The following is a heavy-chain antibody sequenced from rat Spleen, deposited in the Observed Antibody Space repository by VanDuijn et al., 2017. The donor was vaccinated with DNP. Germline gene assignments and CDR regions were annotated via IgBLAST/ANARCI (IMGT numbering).Heavy chain of an antibody. D-gene: IGHD3-1*01. Sequence: EVQLVESGGGLVQPGRSLKLSCVASGFTFNYHWMSWIRKVPGKGLDWVASITSSGGTTYYPDSVKGRFTISRDNAKNTLYLQMNSLRSEDTASYYCVRRGGKGLFSKWGQGTLVTVSS. J-gene: IGHJ3*01. CDR3: VRRGGKGLFSK. CDR1: GFTFNYHW. CDR2: ITSSGGTT. V-gene: IGHV5-31*01.